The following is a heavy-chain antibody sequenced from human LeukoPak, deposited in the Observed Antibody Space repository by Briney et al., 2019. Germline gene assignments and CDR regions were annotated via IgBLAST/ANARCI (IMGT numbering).Heavy chain of an antibody. J-gene: IGHJ4*02. V-gene: IGHV3-66*01. CDR3: ARDGSGSYEDY. CDR1: GFTVSSNY. CDR2: IYSGGST. D-gene: IGHD3-10*01. Sequence: GGSLRLSCAASGFTVSSNYMSWVRQAPGKGLEWVSVIYSGGSTYYADSVKGRFTISRDNSKNTLYLQMNSLRAEDTAVYYCARDGSGSYEDYWGQGTLVTVSS.